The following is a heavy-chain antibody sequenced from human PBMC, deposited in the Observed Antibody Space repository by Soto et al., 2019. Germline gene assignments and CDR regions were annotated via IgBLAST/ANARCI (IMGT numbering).Heavy chain of an antibody. D-gene: IGHD6-13*01. CDR1: GYTFTSYG. CDR3: ARGERIAADMYYFDY. CDR2: ISAYNGNT. Sequence: ASVKVSCKASGYTFTSYGISWVRQAPGQGLEWMGWISAYNGNTNYAQKLQGRVTMTTDTSTSTAYMELRSLRSDDTAVYYCARGERIAADMYYFDYWGQGTLVTVSS. J-gene: IGHJ4*02. V-gene: IGHV1-18*01.